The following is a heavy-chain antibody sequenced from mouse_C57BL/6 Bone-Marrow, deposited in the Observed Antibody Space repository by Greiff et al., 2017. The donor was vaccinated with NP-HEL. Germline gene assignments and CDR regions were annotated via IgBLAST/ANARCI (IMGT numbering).Heavy chain of an antibody. CDR1: GFTFSSYG. Sequence: DVKLVESGGDLVKPGGSLKLSCAASGFTFSSYGMSWVRQTPDKRLEWVATISSGGSYTYYPDSVKGRFTISRDNAKNTLYLQMRSLKSEDTAMYYCAGRGYDYDYWGQGTTLTVSS. CDR2: ISSGGSYT. D-gene: IGHD2-4*01. CDR3: AGRGYDYDY. V-gene: IGHV5-6*02. J-gene: IGHJ2*01.